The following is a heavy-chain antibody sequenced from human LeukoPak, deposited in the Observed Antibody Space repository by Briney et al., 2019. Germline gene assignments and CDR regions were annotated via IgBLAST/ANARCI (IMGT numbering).Heavy chain of an antibody. D-gene: IGHD3-16*01. Sequence: GGSLRLSCVASGFIFTYHWMSWVRQAPGKGLDGVANIKEDESAKFYADSVRGRFTISRDNAKNSVYLEMNNLRVEDTAVYYCARAVDVADYWGRGTLVTVSS. V-gene: IGHV3-7*01. CDR2: IKEDESAK. CDR1: GFIFTYHW. J-gene: IGHJ4*02. CDR3: ARAVDVADY.